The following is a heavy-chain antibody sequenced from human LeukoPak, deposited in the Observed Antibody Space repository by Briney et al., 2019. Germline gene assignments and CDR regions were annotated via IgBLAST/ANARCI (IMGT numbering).Heavy chain of an antibody. V-gene: IGHV3-7*01. J-gene: IGHJ4*02. Sequence: GGSLRLLCAASGFIFSSYWMSWVRQAPGKGLEGGANIKQDGCEKYYVESVKGRFTISRDNAKNSLYLQMNSLRAEDTAVYYCARDRIAVAGIDYWGQGTLVTVSS. CDR1: GFIFSSYW. D-gene: IGHD6-19*01. CDR3: ARDRIAVAGIDY. CDR2: IKQDGCEK.